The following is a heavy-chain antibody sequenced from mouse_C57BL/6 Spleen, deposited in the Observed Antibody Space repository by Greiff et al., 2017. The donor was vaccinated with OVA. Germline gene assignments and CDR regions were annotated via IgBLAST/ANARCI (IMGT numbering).Heavy chain of an antibody. CDR1: GYAFTNYL. D-gene: IGHD1-1*01. J-gene: IGHJ3*01. V-gene: IGHV1-54*01. CDR2: INPGSGGT. Sequence: QVQLQQSGAELVRPGTSVKVSCKASGYAFTNYLIEWVKQRPGQGLEWIGVINPGSGGTNYNEKFKGKATLTADKSSSTAYMQLSSLTSEDSAVDFCARSKALLPPFAYWGQGTLVTVSA. CDR3: ARSKALLPPFAY.